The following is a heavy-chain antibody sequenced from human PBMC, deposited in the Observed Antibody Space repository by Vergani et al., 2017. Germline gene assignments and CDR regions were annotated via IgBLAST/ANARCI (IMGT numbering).Heavy chain of an antibody. CDR2: VYFTGST. V-gene: IGHV4-4*07. Sequence: QVQLQESGPGLVKPSQTLSLTCRVSGASINSRYYWSWVRQPAGKGLQWIGRVYFTGSTNYNPSLGSRVSLSIDTSKNQFSLKLHSVSADDTAVYYCARGLKRPWYYYGSGRFDPWGQGTLVTVSS. D-gene: IGHD3-10*01. J-gene: IGHJ5*02. CDR1: GASINSRYY. CDR3: ARGLKRPWYYYGSGRFDP.